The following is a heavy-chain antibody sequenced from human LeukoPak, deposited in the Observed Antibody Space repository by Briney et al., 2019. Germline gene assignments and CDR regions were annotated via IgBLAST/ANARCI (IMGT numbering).Heavy chain of an antibody. CDR1: GGSISSGGFS. Sequence: SETLSLTCAVSGGSISSGGFSWNWIRQPPGKGLEWIGYIYQSGTTYYNPSLKSRVTISVDRPKNQFSLKLSSVTAADTAVYYCGRGGIAAAASGIDFWGPGTLVTVSS. V-gene: IGHV4-30-2*01. CDR2: IYQSGTT. D-gene: IGHD6-13*01. J-gene: IGHJ4*02. CDR3: GRGGIAAAASGIDF.